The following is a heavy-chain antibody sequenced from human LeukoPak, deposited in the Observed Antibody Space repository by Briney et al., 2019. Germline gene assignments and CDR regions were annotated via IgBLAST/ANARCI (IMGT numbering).Heavy chain of an antibody. J-gene: IGHJ4*02. CDR2: IIPIFGTA. CDR3: ASGYCSSTSCYTTLDY. CDR1: GGTFSSYA. D-gene: IGHD2-2*02. Sequence: SVKVSCKASGGTFSSYAISWVRQAPGQGLEWKGGIIPIFGTANYAQKFQGRVTITADESTSTAYMELSSLRSEDTAVYYCASGYCSSTSCYTTLDYWGQGTLVTVSS. V-gene: IGHV1-69*13.